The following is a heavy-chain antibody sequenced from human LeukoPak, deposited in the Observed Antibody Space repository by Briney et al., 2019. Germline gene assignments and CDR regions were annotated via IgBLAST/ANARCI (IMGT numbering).Heavy chain of an antibody. CDR1: GYSFSSGFL. Sequence: SETLSLTCAVSGYSFSSGFLWGGSRAPPGKGVEWIGSIYHSGSTYYKPSLKRRVTISLDTSKTQFSLRLSSVTAADTAVYYCARDSSGWFDDAFDIWGQGTMVAVSS. CDR3: ARDSSGWFDDAFDI. J-gene: IGHJ3*02. D-gene: IGHD6-19*01. V-gene: IGHV4-38-2*02. CDR2: IYHSGST.